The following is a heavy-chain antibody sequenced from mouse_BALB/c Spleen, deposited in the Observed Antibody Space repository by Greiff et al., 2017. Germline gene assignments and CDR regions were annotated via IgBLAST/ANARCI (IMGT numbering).Heavy chain of an antibody. D-gene: IGHD2-2*01. J-gene: IGHJ2*01. CDR2: IYPGDGDT. CDR1: GYTFTSYW. Sequence: VKLQQSGAELARPGASVKLSCKASGYTFTSYWMQWVKQRPGQGLEWIGAIYPGDGDTRYTQKFKGKATLTADKSSSTAYMQLSSLASEDSAVYYCARGYPYYFDYWGQGTTLTVSS. CDR3: ARGYPYYFDY. V-gene: IGHV1-87*01.